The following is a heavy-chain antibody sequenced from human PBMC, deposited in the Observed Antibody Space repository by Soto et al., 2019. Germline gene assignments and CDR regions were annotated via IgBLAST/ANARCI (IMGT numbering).Heavy chain of an antibody. J-gene: IGHJ6*03. CDR3: AGTTAGSYCYYYYMDV. CDR2: IYYSGST. D-gene: IGHD6-13*01. Sequence: PSETLSLTCTVSGGSISSYYWSWIRQPPGKGLEWIGYIYYSGSTNYNPSLKSRVTISVDTSKNQFSLKLSSVTAADTAVYYCAGTTAGSYCYYYYMDVWGKGTTVTVSS. CDR1: GGSISSYY. V-gene: IGHV4-59*01.